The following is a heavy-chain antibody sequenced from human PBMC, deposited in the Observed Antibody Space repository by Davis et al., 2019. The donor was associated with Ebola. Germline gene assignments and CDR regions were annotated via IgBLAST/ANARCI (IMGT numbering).Heavy chain of an antibody. CDR3: ARAKMVGATLNYYYYGMDV. CDR2: ISSSSSTI. V-gene: IGHV3-48*02. Sequence: EGSLRLSCAASGFTFSSYSMNWVRQAPGKGLEWVSYISSSSSTIYYADSVKGRFTISRDNAKNSLYLQMNSLRDEDTAVYYCARAKMVGATLNYYYYGMDVWGQGTTVTVSS. J-gene: IGHJ6*02. D-gene: IGHD1-26*01. CDR1: GFTFSSYS.